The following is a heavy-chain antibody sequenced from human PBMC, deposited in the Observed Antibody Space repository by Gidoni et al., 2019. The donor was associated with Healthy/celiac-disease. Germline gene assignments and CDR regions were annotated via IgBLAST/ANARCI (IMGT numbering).Heavy chain of an antibody. CDR3: ARGVEMATWSAFDI. V-gene: IGHV4-59*01. CDR2: IYYSGST. Sequence: QVQLQESGPGLVKPSETLSLTCTVSGGSISSYYWSWIRQPPGKGLEWIGYIYYSGSTNYNPSLKSRVTISVDTSKNQFSLKLSSVTAADTAVYYCARGVEMATWSAFDIWGQGTMVTVSS. J-gene: IGHJ3*02. D-gene: IGHD5-12*01. CDR1: GGSISSYY.